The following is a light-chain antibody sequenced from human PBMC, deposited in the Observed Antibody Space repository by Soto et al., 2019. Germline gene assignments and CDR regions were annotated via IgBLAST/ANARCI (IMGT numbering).Light chain of an antibody. Sequence: QSVLTQPPSVSGAPGQRVTISCSGTSSSIGAGYEVHWYHQLPGTAPKLVVSGNGNRPSGVPDRLSASKSGNTASLTISGLQVEDEATYFCSSYTRSSALEVFGGGTKLTVL. V-gene: IGLV1-40*01. CDR1: SSSIGAGYE. CDR2: GNG. J-gene: IGLJ3*02. CDR3: SSYTRSSALEV.